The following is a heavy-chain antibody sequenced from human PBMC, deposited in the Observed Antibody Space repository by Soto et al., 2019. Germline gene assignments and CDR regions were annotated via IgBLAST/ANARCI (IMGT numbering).Heavy chain of an antibody. CDR2: ISWNSASM. V-gene: IGHV3-9*01. D-gene: IGHD1-26*01. CDR1: GFTFDDYA. Sequence: GGSLRLSCAASGFTFDDYAMHWVRQAPGKGLAWVSGISWNSASMDYADSVKDRFSISRDNAENSLYLQMNILKIEDTAFYYCARSFSDSYYDLDFWGQGTLVTVSS. J-gene: IGHJ4*02. CDR3: ARSFSDSYYDLDF.